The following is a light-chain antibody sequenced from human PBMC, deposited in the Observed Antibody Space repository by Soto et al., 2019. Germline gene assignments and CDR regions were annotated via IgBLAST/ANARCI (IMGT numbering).Light chain of an antibody. CDR3: MQGTHWPIS. CDR1: QSLVHSDGIAY. Sequence: VITVSPLSWPVSLGETDAIFCRSNQSLVHSDGIAYCSWLQQRPGRSRRRLIYKVSKRDSGSPAIFSGSGSGTDFALKISRVEAEDVGVYYCMQGTHWPISFGEGTRLAIK. J-gene: IGKJ5*01. V-gene: IGKV2-30*02. CDR2: KVS.